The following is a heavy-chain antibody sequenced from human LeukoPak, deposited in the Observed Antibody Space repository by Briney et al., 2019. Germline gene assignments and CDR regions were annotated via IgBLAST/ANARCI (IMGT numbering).Heavy chain of an antibody. Sequence: SETLSLTCTVSGGSISSRCYYWGWIRQPPGKGLEWIGSVYYSGSTFYNPSLKSRVTISVDTSKNQFSPKLSSVSAADTAVYYCAREYFSSPDFWGQGTLVTVSS. CDR3: AREYFSSPDF. CDR1: GGSISSRCYY. J-gene: IGHJ4*02. D-gene: IGHD6-6*01. CDR2: VYYSGST. V-gene: IGHV4-39*02.